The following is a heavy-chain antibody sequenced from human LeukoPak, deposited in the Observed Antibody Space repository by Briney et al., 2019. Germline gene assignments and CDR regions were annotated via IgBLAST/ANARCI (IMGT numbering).Heavy chain of an antibody. J-gene: IGHJ4*02. D-gene: IGHD4-11*01. V-gene: IGHV1-46*01. CDR1: GYIFTSYY. CDR2: INPSSGST. CDR3: ARLMTTVTTVPH. Sequence: ASVKVSLKSSGYIFTSYYMHWVRQAPGQGLEWMGIINPSSGSTSYAQKFQGRVTITADKSTSTAYMELSSLRSEDTAVYYCARLMTTVTTVPHWGQGNLVTVSS.